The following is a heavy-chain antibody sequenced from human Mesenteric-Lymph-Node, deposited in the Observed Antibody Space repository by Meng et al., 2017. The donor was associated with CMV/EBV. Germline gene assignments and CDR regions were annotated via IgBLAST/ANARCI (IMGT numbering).Heavy chain of an antibody. J-gene: IGHJ4*02. CDR1: GFTVSSNY. Sequence: GESLKISCAASGFTVSSNYMSWVRQASGKGLEWVGRIRSKANSYATAYAASVKGRFTISRDDSKNTAYLQMNSLKTEDTAVYYCWLAGYCSSTSCLPYFDYWGQGTLVTVSS. CDR3: WLAGYCSSTSCLPYFDY. D-gene: IGHD2-2*01. V-gene: IGHV3-73*01. CDR2: IRSKANSYAT.